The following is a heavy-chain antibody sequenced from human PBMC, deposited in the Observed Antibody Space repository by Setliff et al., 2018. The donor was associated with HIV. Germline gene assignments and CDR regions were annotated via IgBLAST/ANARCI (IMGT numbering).Heavy chain of an antibody. V-gene: IGHV1-69*13. Sequence: GASVKVSCKASGGTFSSYAISWVRQAPGQGLEWMGGIIPIFGTANYAQKFQGRVTITADESTSTAYMELSSLRSEDTAVYYCASRRITMVRGVINNDYYYYYMDVWGKGTTVTVSS. CDR1: GGTFSSYA. CDR2: IIPIFGTA. J-gene: IGHJ6*03. D-gene: IGHD3-10*01. CDR3: ASRRITMVRGVINNDYYYYYMDV.